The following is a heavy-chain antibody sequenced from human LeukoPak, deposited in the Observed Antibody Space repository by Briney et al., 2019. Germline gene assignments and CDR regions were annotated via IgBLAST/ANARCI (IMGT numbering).Heavy chain of an antibody. J-gene: IGHJ6*03. CDR3: ARGVRLSCYSCRYYYYYMDV. Sequence: ASVKVSCKASGYTFTSYDINWVRQATGQGLEWVGWMNPNSGNTGYAQKFQGRVTMTRNTSISTAYMELSSLRSEDTAVYYCARGVRLSCYSCRYYYYYMDVWGKGTTVTVSS. D-gene: IGHD2-15*01. CDR2: MNPNSGNT. CDR1: GYTFTSYD. V-gene: IGHV1-8*01.